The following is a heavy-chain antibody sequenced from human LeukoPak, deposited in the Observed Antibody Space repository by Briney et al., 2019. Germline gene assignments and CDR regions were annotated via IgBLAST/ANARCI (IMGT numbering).Heavy chain of an antibody. CDR2: IYNSGST. CDR3: ARSGYFDWLGRDFDY. CDR1: GGSISSYH. D-gene: IGHD3-9*01. Sequence: SSETLSLTCTVSGGSISSYHWSWIRQPPGKGLEWVGYIYNSGSTNYNPSLKSRVTISVDTSKNQLSLKLRSVTAADTAVYYCARSGYFDWLGRDFDYWGQGTLVTVSS. J-gene: IGHJ4*02. V-gene: IGHV4-59*12.